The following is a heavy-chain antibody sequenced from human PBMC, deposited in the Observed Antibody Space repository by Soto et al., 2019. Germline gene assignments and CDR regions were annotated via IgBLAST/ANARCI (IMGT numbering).Heavy chain of an antibody. D-gene: IGHD6-19*01. V-gene: IGHV3-23*01. Sequence: VQLLESGGGLVQPGGSLRLSCAASGFTFSSYAMSWVRQAPGKGLEWVSAISGSGGSTYYADSVKGRFTISRDNSKNTLYLQMNSLRAEDTAVYYCAKDRSSSGWYGVTYYYGMDVWGQGTTVTVSS. J-gene: IGHJ6*02. CDR3: AKDRSSSGWYGVTYYYGMDV. CDR2: ISGSGGST. CDR1: GFTFSSYA.